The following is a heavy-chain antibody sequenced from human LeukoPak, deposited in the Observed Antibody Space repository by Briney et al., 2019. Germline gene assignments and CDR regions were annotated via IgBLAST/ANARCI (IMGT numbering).Heavy chain of an antibody. V-gene: IGHV4-39*07. D-gene: IGHD2-21*02. CDR1: GGSISTSNYY. CDR3: ASGYCGGACQLGGVDM. Sequence: PSETPSLTCTVSGGSISTSNYYWGWIRQPPGKGLEWIGNILYSGSTYYSPSLKRRVTISLDTSRNQFSLKLNSVTAADTAVYYCASGYCGGACQLGGVDMWGQGTMVTVSS. CDR2: ILYSGST. J-gene: IGHJ3*02.